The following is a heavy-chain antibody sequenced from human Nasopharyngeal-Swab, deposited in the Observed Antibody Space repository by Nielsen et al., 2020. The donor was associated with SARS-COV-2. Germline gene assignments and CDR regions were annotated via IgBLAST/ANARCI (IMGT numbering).Heavy chain of an antibody. V-gene: IGHV4-31*03. CDR1: GGSISSGDYY. Sequence: SETLSLTCTVSGGSISSGDYYWSWIRQHPGKGLEWIGYIHYRGSNYKNPSLKSRVSMAVDTSKNQFSLKLSSVTAADTSVYYCARRRCTSINCYFNFDYWGQGALVTVSS. J-gene: IGHJ4*02. CDR3: ARRRCTSINCYFNFDY. D-gene: IGHD2-2*01. CDR2: IHYRGSN.